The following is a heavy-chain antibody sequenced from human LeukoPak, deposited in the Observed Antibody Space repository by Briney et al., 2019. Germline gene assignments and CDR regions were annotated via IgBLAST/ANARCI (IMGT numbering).Heavy chain of an antibody. V-gene: IGHV3-21*01. Sequence: GGSLRLSCTASGFTFSSYSMNWVRQAPGKGLEWVSSISSSSSYIYYADSVKGRFTISRDNAKNSLYLQMNSLRAEDTAVYYCARTTVTTVYYYYYYMDVWGKGTTVTISS. CDR3: ARTTVTTVYYYYYYMDV. CDR1: GFTFSSYS. J-gene: IGHJ6*03. D-gene: IGHD4-17*01. CDR2: ISSSSSYI.